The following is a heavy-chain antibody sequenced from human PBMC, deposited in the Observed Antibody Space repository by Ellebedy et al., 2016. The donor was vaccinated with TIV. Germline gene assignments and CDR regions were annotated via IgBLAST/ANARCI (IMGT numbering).Heavy chain of an antibody. D-gene: IGHD2-21*02. V-gene: IGHV4-39*01. CDR2: VYYSGSP. J-gene: IGHJ4*02. CDR1: GGSVSSTSYY. CDR3: ARTDPWQPIDD. Sequence: MPSETLSLTCSVSGGSVSSTSYYWAWIRQPPGKGLEWIGSVYYSGSPYYNPSFKSRVTLSADTSKNQFSLNLRTVTAADTAVYYCARTDPWQPIDDWGQGILVSVSS.